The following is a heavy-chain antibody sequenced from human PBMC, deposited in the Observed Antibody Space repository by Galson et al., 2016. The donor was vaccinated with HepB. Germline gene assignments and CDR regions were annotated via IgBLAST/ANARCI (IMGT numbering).Heavy chain of an antibody. Sequence: SLRLSCAASGFTFDDYGMNWVRQVPGKGLEWVSFIYSGGGTYYADSVRGRFTISRDNSKNTLYLQMNSLIAEDTAVYYCARGGNYAGPWGQGTLVTAS. CDR3: ARGGNYAGP. D-gene: IGHD1-7*01. CDR1: GFTFDDYG. V-gene: IGHV3-66*01. J-gene: IGHJ5*02. CDR2: IYSGGGT.